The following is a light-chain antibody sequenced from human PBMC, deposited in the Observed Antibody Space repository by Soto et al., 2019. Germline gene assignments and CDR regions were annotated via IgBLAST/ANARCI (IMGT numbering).Light chain of an antibody. CDR1: QDIRNE. Sequence: AIQMTQSPSSMSASVGDRVTITCRASQDIRNELGWYQQRPGKAPKLLIYAASTLQSGVPSRFIASGSGTDFTLTISSLQPEDFATYYCLQDYNYPRTFGPGTKVAI. J-gene: IGKJ1*01. V-gene: IGKV1-6*01. CDR2: AAS. CDR3: LQDYNYPRT.